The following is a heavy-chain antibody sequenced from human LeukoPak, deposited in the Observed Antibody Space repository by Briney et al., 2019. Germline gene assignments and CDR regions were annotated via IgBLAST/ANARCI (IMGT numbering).Heavy chain of an antibody. CDR1: GCIFNNYA. CDR2: INTNTGNP. V-gene: IGHV7-4-1*02. Sequence: ASVKVSCESSGCIFNNYAINWVRQAPGQGLEWMGWINTNTGNPTYAQGFTGRFVFSLDTSVSTAYLQISSLKAEDTAVYYCARAMGPMILDYWGQGTLVTVSS. D-gene: IGHD3-16*01. CDR3: ARAMGPMILDY. J-gene: IGHJ4*02.